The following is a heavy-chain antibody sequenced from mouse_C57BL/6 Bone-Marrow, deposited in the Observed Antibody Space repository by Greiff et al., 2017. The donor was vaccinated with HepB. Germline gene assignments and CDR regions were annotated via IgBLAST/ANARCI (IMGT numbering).Heavy chain of an antibody. V-gene: IGHV1-69*01. Sequence: QVQLQQPGAELVMPGASVKLSCKASGYTFTSYWMHWVKQRPGQGLEWIGEIDPSDSYTNYNQKFKGKSTLTVDKSSSTAYMQLSSLTSEDSAVYYCARQMTYYYFDYWGQGTTLTVSS. CDR2: IDPSDSYT. CDR1: GYTFTSYW. CDR3: ARQMTYYYFDY. D-gene: IGHD2-10*01. J-gene: IGHJ2*01.